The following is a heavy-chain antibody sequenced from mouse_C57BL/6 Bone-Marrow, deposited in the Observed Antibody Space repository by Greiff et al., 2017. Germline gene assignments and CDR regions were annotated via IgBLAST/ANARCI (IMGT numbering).Heavy chain of an antibody. D-gene: IGHD1-1*01. J-gene: IGHJ4*01. CDR2: INPNNGGT. Sequence: VQLQQSGPELVKPGASVKISCKASGYTFTDYYMNWVKQSHGKSLEWIGDINPNNGGTSYNQKFKGKATLTVDKSSSTAYMELRSLTSEDSAVYYCARDKTVPGAMDYWGQGTSVTVSS. CDR1: GYTFTDYY. V-gene: IGHV1-26*01. CDR3: ARDKTVPGAMDY.